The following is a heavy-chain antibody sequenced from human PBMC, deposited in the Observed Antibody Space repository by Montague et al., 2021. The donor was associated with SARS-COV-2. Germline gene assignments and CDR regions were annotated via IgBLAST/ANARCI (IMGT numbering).Heavy chain of an antibody. CDR3: ARFAYRLLFIASYYGMDV. Sequence: SETLSLTCVVSGDSISTDNWWTWVRLPPGKGLEWIGEISHSGSTNYNPSLKSRATISIDTSKNQFTLTLSSVTAADTAVYYGARFAYRLLFIASYYGMDVWGQGTTVTVSS. V-gene: IGHV4-4*02. J-gene: IGHJ6*02. CDR1: GDSISTDNW. CDR2: ISHSGST. D-gene: IGHD2-2*01.